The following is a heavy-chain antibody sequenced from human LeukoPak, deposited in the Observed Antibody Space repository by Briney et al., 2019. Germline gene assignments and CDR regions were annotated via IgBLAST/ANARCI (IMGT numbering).Heavy chain of an antibody. CDR1: GFTVSSTY. J-gene: IGHJ4*02. V-gene: IGHV3-53*01. Sequence: PGGSLRLSCAASGFTVSSTYMSWVRQAPGKGLEWVSVIYIGGDTYYADSVKGRFTISRDNSKNTLYLQMNNLRAADTAVYYCARVRESSGFLFDYWGQGTLVTVSS. CDR3: ARVRESSGFLFDY. D-gene: IGHD6-19*01. CDR2: IYIGGDT.